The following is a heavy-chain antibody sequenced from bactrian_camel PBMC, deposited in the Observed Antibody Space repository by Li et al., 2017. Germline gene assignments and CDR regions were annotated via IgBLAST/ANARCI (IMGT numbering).Heavy chain of an antibody. CDR1: GYFLGSEC. J-gene: IGHJ2*01. CDR3: ANPTRRDGGSVDGYLEV. CDR2: IDRDGNT. Sequence: GSVQAGGSLKLSCIVSGYFLGSECMGWFRQVAGKEREGVSTIDRDGNTKYADSVKGRFTISRDNAKNTLYLQLNSLKTEDTAMYYCANPTRRDGGSVDGYLEVWGQGTQVTVS. D-gene: IGHD6*01. V-gene: IGHV3S8*01.